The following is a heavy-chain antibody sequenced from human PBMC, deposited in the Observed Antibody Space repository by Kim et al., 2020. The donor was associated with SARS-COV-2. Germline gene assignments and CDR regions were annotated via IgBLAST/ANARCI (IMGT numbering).Heavy chain of an antibody. CDR3: ARVTDSSRYFDP. Sequence: SQTLSLTCAISGDSVSSISSAWNWIRQSPSRGLEWLGRTSYRSKWNSDYAVSVKSRITINADTSKNQFFLHLDSVTPEDTAIYFCARVTDSSRYFDPWGQGTLVTVSS. CDR1: GDSVSSISSA. J-gene: IGHJ5*02. CDR2: TSYRSKWNS. V-gene: IGHV6-1*01. D-gene: IGHD6-6*01.